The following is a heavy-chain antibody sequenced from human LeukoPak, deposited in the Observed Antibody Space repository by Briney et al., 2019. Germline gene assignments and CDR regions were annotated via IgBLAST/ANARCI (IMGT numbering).Heavy chain of an antibody. J-gene: IGHJ5*02. CDR3: AKVPRQHDNWFDP. CDR2: ISSSGGTI. Sequence: GGSLRLSCAASGFTFSDYYMSWIRQAPGKGLEWVSYISSSGGTIYYADSVKGRFTISRDNAKNSLYLQMNSLRVEDTAVYYCAKVPRQHDNWFDPWGQGTLVTVSS. CDR1: GFTFSDYY. D-gene: IGHD6-13*01. V-gene: IGHV3-11*01.